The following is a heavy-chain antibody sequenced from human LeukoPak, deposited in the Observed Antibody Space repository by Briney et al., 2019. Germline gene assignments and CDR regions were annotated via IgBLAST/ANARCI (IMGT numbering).Heavy chain of an antibody. CDR3: ARTKPLDPFDF. J-gene: IGHJ3*01. CDR1: GGSISSYY. CDR2: IYYSGDT. Sequence: PEALSLTCTVSGGSISSYYWSWIRQPPGKGLEGIGYIYYSGDTYYNPSLKGRVTISVDTSKNQFSLKVNSVTAADTAVYYCARTKPLDPFDFWGQGTLVTVSS. V-gene: IGHV4-59*01.